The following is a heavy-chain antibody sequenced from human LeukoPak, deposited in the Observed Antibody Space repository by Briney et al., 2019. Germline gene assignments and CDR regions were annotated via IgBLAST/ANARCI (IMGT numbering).Heavy chain of an antibody. J-gene: IGHJ6*02. Sequence: SWNVSCKASGGTFSFHAISWVRQAPGQGREWMGTSIPILVRTNYAHKFQGRLTIRADQSTSTAYRWPGSLRSEDTAVYYSARVRDNNDHGDYEASGYYGTDVWGQGTTVTVSS. CDR3: ARVRDNNDHGDYEASGYYGTDV. V-gene: IGHV1-69*04. CDR1: GGTFSFHA. CDR2: SIPILVRT. D-gene: IGHD4-17*01.